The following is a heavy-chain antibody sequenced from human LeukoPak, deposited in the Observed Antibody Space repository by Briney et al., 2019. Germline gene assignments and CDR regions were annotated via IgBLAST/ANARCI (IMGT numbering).Heavy chain of an antibody. CDR1: GFTFNIYA. V-gene: IGHV3-30-3*01. CDR2: ISYDGSKT. CDR3: ARKQFSQQLGDAFDI. D-gene: IGHD6-13*01. J-gene: IGHJ3*02. Sequence: GGSLRLSCAASGFTFNIYAMHWVRQAPGKGLEWVAVISYDGSKTYYADSVKGRFTISRDNAKNSLYLQMNSLRAEDTAVYYCARKQFSQQLGDAFDIWGQGTMVTVSS.